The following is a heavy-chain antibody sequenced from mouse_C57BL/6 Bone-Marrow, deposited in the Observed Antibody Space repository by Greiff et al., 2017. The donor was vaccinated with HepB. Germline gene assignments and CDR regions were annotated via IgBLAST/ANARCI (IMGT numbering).Heavy chain of an antibody. CDR2: ISSGGSYT. V-gene: IGHV5-6*01. Sequence: EVQRVESGGDLVKPGGSLKLSCAASGFTFSSYGMSWVRQTPDKRLEWVATISSGGSYTYYPDSVKGRFTISRDNAKNNLYLQMSSLKSEDTAMYYCARRVTPYWYVDVWGTGTTVTVSA. CDR1: GFTFSSYG. J-gene: IGHJ1*03. CDR3: ARRVTPYWYVDV. D-gene: IGHD2-5*01.